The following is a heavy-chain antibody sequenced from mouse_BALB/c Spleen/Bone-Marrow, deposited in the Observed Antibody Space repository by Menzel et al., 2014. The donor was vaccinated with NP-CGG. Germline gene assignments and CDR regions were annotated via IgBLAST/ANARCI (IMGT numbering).Heavy chain of an antibody. J-gene: IGHJ4*01. V-gene: IGHV1S137*01. CDR2: ISGYYGDA. D-gene: IGHD2-14*01. CDR1: GYTFTDYA. Sequence: VQLQQSGAELVRPGVLVKISCKGSGYTFTDYAIHWVKPSHAKSLEWIGLISGYYGDAIYNQKFKGKATMTVDKSSSTAYMDLARLTSEDSAIYYCARSGKVRNAMDYWGQGTSVTVSS. CDR3: ARSGKVRNAMDY.